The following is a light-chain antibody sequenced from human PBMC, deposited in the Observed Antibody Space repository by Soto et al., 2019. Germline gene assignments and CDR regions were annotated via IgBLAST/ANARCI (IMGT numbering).Light chain of an antibody. Sequence: DIQMTQSLHSLSASVGHRVTITSRASQSISSYLNWYQQKPGKAPKLLIYAASSLQSGVPSRFSGSGSGTDFTLTISSLQPEDFATYYCQQSYSTPPWTFGQGTKVDIK. J-gene: IGKJ1*01. CDR1: QSISSY. CDR2: AAS. V-gene: IGKV1-39*01. CDR3: QQSYSTPPWT.